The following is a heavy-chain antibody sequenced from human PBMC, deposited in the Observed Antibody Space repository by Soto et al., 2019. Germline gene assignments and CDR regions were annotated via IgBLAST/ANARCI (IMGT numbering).Heavy chain of an antibody. J-gene: IGHJ4*02. CDR1: GFSLSTSGAG. V-gene: IGHV2-5*02. CDR2: IYWDDDK. Sequence: QITLKESGPTLVKPTQTLTLTCTFSGFSLSTSGAGVGWIRQPPGKALEWLALIYWDDDKRYSPSLKSRLTITKDTSKNQVVLTMTNMDPVDTATYYCAHIPSGEGEPRVLPNFDYWGQGTLVTVSS. D-gene: IGHD3-10*01. CDR3: AHIPSGEGEPRVLPNFDY.